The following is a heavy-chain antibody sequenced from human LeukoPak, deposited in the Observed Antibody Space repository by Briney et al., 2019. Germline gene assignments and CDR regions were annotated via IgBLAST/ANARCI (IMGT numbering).Heavy chain of an antibody. CDR3: ARHDLTYYYDSSGLNWFDP. J-gene: IGHJ5*02. V-gene: IGHV1-46*01. CDR1: GYTFTSYY. D-gene: IGHD3-22*01. CDR2: INPSGGST. Sequence: ASVKVSCKASGYTFTSYYMHWVRQAPGQGLEWMGIINPSGGSTSYAQKFQGRVTMTRDTSTSTVYMELSSLRSEDTAVYYCARHDLTYYYDSSGLNWFDPWGQGTLVTVSS.